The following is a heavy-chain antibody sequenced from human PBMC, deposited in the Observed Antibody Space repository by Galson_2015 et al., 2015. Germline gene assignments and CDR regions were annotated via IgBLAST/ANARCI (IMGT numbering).Heavy chain of an antibody. V-gene: IGHV3-7*01. CDR1: GFTFSSYW. Sequence: SLRLSCAASGFTFSSYWMSWVRQAPGKGLEWVANIKQDGSEKYYVDSVKGRFPISRDNAKNSLYLQMNSLRAEDTAVYYCARDGFDYGDARPDYGMDVWGQGTTVTVSS. D-gene: IGHD4-17*01. J-gene: IGHJ6*02. CDR3: ARDGFDYGDARPDYGMDV. CDR2: IKQDGSEK.